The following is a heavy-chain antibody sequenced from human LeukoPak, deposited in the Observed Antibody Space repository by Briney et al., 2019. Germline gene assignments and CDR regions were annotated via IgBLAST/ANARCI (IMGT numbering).Heavy chain of an antibody. CDR3: ARDYWRGVWDV. D-gene: IGHD2-8*02. Sequence: SETLSLTCTVSGGSISSYYWSWIRQPPGKGLEWIGYIYYIGSTNYNPSLKSRVTISVDTSKNQFSLKLSSVTAADTAVYYCARDYWRGVWDVWGKGTTVTVSS. V-gene: IGHV4-59*01. CDR1: GGSISSYY. J-gene: IGHJ6*04. CDR2: IYYIGST.